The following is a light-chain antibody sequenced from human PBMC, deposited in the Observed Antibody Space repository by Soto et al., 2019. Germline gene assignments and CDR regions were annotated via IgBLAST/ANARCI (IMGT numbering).Light chain of an antibody. CDR1: SSDVGSYNY. CDR2: EVS. V-gene: IGLV2-14*01. J-gene: IGLJ2*01. CDR3: SSYTTTTTLNVI. Sequence: QSVLTQPASVSGSPGQSITISCTGTSSDVGSYNYVSWYQQNPGKAPKLLIYEVSNRPSGVSNRFSGSKSGNTASLTISGLQAEDEADYYCSSYTTTTTLNVIFGGGT.